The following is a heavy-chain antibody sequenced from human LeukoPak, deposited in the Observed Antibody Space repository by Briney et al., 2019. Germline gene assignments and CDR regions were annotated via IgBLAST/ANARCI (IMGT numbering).Heavy chain of an antibody. CDR3: ARQGSTSPRDYYYTWTS. J-gene: IGHJ6*03. V-gene: IGHV4-39*01. D-gene: IGHD2-2*01. Sequence: PSETLSLTCTVSGGSISSSSYYWGWIRQPPGKGLEWIGSIYYSGSTYYNPSLKSRVTISVDTSKNQFSLKLSSVTAADTAVYYCARQGSTSPRDYYYTWTSGAKGPRSPSP. CDR2: IYYSGST. CDR1: GGSISSSSYY.